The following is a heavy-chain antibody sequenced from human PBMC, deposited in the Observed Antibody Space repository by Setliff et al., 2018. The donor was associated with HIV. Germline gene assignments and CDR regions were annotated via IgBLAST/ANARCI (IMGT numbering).Heavy chain of an antibody. J-gene: IGHJ4*02. D-gene: IGHD3-10*01. CDR2: IHTSGST. CDR3: ERAGRFTYGLKADY. V-gene: IGHV4-61*02. Sequence: SETLSLTCTVSGGSISSGTYYWSWIRQPAGKGLEWIGRIHTSGSTNYNPSLKSRVSISVDASKNHFSLKLSSVTAADTALYYCERAGRFTYGLKADYWGQGTLVTVSS. CDR1: GGSISSGTYY.